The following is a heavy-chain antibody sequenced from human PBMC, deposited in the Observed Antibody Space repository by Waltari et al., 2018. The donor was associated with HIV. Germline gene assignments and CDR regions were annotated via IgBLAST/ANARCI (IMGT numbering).Heavy chain of an antibody. CDR2: ISWHSIRI. CDR1: GFKFDDYA. J-gene: IGHJ5*02. CDR3: TRGPMYNWFDP. D-gene: IGHD3-10*01. V-gene: IGHV3-9*01. Sequence: EVQLVESGGGLVQPGRSLRLSCAASGFKFDDYAMHWVRQPPGKGLEWVSSISWHSIRITDVYAVRGRCTISRDNAKKSLYLQMDSLRPEDTALYYCTRGPMYNWFDPWGQGTLVTVSS.